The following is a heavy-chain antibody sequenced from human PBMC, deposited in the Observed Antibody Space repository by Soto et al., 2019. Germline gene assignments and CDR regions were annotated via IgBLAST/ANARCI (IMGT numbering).Heavy chain of an antibody. D-gene: IGHD3-22*01. CDR2: IIPIFGTA. V-gene: IGHV1-69*12. CDR3: ARDRGPSSGYYPYWFDP. J-gene: IGHJ5*02. Sequence: QVQLVQSGAEVKKPGSSVKVSCKASGGTFSSYAISWVRQAPGQGLEWMGEIIPIFGTANYAQKFQGRVTSTADASTSTAYMALSSLRSEDTAVYYCARDRGPSSGYYPYWFDPWGQGTLVTVSS. CDR1: GGTFSSYA.